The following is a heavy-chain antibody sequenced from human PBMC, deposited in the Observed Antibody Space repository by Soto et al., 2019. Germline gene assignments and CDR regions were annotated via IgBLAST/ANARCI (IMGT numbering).Heavy chain of an antibody. Sequence: QVQLVQSGAEVKKPGASVKVSCKASGYTFTNYAMNWVRQAPGQRLEWMGWINACNGNTKYSQKFQGRVTITRDTPARTAYMELSSRASEDTAVYYCARMSGYGLPDAWGQGTAVTVSS. CDR2: INACNGNT. CDR1: GYTFTNYA. V-gene: IGHV1-3*01. CDR3: ARMSGYGLPDA. J-gene: IGHJ1*01. D-gene: IGHD5-12*01.